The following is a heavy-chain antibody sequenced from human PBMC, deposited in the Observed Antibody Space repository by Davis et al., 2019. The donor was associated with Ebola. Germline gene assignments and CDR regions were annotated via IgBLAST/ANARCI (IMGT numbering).Heavy chain of an antibody. J-gene: IGHJ6*03. V-gene: IGHV5-10-1*01. CDR3: ARHEGYCSSTSCLIYYYYYMDV. Sequence: GESLKISCKGSGYSFTSYWISWVRQMPGKGLEWMGRIDPSDSYTNYSPSFQGHVTISADKSISTAYLQWSSLKASDTAMYYCARHEGYCSSTSCLIYYYYYMDVWGKGTTVTVSS. CDR1: GYSFTSYW. CDR2: IDPSDSYT. D-gene: IGHD2-2*01.